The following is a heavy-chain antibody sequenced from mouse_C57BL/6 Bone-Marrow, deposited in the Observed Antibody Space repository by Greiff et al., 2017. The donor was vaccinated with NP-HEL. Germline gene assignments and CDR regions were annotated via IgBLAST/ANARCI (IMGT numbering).Heavy chain of an antibody. J-gene: IGHJ4*01. CDR1: GYAFTNYL. CDR3: ARRNYSNLYAMDY. V-gene: IGHV1-54*01. D-gene: IGHD2-5*01. CDR2: INPGSGGT. Sequence: QVQLQQSGAELVRPGTSVKVSCKASGYAFTNYLIEWVKQRPGQGLEWIGVINPGSGGTNYNEQFKCKATLTADKSSSTAYMQLSSRTSEDSAVYFCARRNYSNLYAMDYWGQGTSVTVSS.